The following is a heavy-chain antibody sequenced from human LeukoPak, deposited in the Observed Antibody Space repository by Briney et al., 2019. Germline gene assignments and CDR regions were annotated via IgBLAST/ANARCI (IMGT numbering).Heavy chain of an antibody. Sequence: PSETLSLTCTVSVGSISTSGYYWGWIRQPPGRGLEWIGSIYYTGSNYSNPSLKSRVTISVDTSKNQISLKLSSVTAADTAVYYCARRGGSYRYFDYWGQGALVTVSS. CDR1: VGSISTSGYY. D-gene: IGHD1-26*01. CDR2: IYYTGSN. J-gene: IGHJ4*02. V-gene: IGHV4-39*01. CDR3: ARRGGSYRYFDY.